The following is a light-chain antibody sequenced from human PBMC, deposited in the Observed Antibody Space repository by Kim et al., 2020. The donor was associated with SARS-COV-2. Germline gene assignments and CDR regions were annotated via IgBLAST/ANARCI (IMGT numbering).Light chain of an antibody. V-gene: IGLV3-21*04. CDR2: YDS. CDR3: QVWDSSSDHVV. J-gene: IGLJ2*01. CDR1: NIGSKS. Sequence: APGKMDRITWGGNNIGSKSVNWYQQKPGQAPVLVIYYDSDRPSGIPERFSGSNSGNTATLTISRVEAGDEADYYCQVWDSSSDHVVFGGGTQLTVL.